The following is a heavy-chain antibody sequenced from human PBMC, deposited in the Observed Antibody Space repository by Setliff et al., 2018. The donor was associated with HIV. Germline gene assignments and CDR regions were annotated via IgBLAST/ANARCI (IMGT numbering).Heavy chain of an antibody. V-gene: IGHV1-69*10. D-gene: IGHD6-13*01. CDR3: ASSWSRIRYYGMDV. J-gene: IGHJ6*02. CDR2: IIPILGIA. CDR1: RGTFSSYG. Sequence: AASVKVSCKASRGTFSSYGFNWVRQAPGQGLEWMGGIIPILGIADYAQKFKGRVTITADKSTSTVYMELRSLRSEDTAVYYCASSWSRIRYYGMDVWGQGTTVTVSS.